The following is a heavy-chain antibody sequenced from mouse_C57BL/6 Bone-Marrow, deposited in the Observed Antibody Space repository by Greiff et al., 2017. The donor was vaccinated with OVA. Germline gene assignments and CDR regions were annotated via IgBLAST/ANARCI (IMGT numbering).Heavy chain of an antibody. D-gene: IGHD2-3*01. Sequence: VQLQQSGAELVRPGASVKLSCTASGFNIKDDYMHWVKQRPEQGLEWIGWIDPENGDTEYASKFQGKATITADTSSNTACLQLSSLTSEDTAVYYCTTWGYDGYFDWGKGTTLTVSS. J-gene: IGHJ2*01. CDR2: IDPENGDT. CDR3: TTWGYDGYFD. V-gene: IGHV14-4*01. CDR1: GFNIKDDY.